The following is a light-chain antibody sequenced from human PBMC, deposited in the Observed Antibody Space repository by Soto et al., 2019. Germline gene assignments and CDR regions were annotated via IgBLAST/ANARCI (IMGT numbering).Light chain of an antibody. CDR3: KSYTSTFTWV. J-gene: IGLJ3*02. V-gene: IGLV2-14*01. CDR2: EVT. Sequence: QSALTQPASVSGSPGQSITISCTGTSSDVGGHNFVSWYQHHPGKAPKLMIYEVTHRPSGISDRFSGSKSGNTASLTISGLQAEEEADYYCKSYTSTFTWVFGGGTKLTVL. CDR1: SSDVGGHNF.